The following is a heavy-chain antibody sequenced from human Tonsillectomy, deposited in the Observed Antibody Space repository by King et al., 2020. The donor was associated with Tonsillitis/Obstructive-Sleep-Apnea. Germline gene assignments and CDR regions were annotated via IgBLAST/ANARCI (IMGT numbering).Heavy chain of an antibody. CDR1: GFTFSSYW. CDR3: ARVLDYFDSSGYRAFDV. CDR2: IKEDGSEK. D-gene: IGHD3-22*01. V-gene: IGHV3-7*03. Sequence: VQLVESGGGLVQPGGSLRLSFAASGFTFSSYWMSWVRQAPGKGLEWVANIKEDGSEKYYVDSVKGRFTISRDNAKNSLYLQMNSLRAEDTAVYYCARVLDYFDSSGYRAFDVWGQGTMVTVSS. J-gene: IGHJ3*01.